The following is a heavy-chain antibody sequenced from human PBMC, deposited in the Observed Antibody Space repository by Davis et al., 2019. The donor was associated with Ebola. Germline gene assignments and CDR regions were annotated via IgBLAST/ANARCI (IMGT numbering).Heavy chain of an antibody. CDR3: ARAPRRAVAGPYDY. CDR1: GGSISSYY. CDR2: INHSGST. J-gene: IGHJ4*02. Sequence: PSETLSLTCTVSGGSISSYYWSWIRQPPGKGLEWIGEINHSGSTNYNPSLKSRVTISVDTSKNQFSLKLSSVTAADTAVYYCARAPRRAVAGPYDYWGQGTLVTVSS. D-gene: IGHD6-19*01. V-gene: IGHV4-34*01.